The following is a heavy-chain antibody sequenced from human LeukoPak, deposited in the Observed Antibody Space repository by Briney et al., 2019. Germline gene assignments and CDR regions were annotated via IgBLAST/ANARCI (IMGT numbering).Heavy chain of an antibody. Sequence: SETLSLTCAVYGGSFSDYYWSWIRQPPGKGLEWIGEINHSGSTNYNPSLKSRVTISVDTSKNQFSLKLSSVTAADTAVYYCARVRRASYYYGSGSYYNGFDYWGQGTLVTVSS. CDR2: INHSGST. CDR1: GGSFSDYY. CDR3: ARVRRASYYYGSGSYYNGFDY. J-gene: IGHJ4*02. V-gene: IGHV4-34*01. D-gene: IGHD3-10*01.